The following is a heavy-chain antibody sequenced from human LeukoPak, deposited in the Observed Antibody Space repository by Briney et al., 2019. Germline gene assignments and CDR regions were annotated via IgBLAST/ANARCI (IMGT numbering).Heavy chain of an antibody. CDR1: GFTFSSYA. D-gene: IGHD3-10*01. CDR3: AKDEDGDYYYYYMDV. CDR2: ISGSGGST. J-gene: IGHJ6*03. V-gene: IGHV3-23*01. Sequence: GGSLRLSCAASGFTFSSYAMSWVRQAPGKGLGWVSAISGSGGSTYYADSVKGRFTISRDNSKNTLYLQMNSLRAEDTAVYYCAKDEDGDYYYYYMDVWGKGTTVTVSS.